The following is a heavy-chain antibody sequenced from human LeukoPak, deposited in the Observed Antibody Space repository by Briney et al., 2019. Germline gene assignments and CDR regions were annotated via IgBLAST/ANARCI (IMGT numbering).Heavy chain of an antibody. CDR2: IIPILNIA. Sequence: SVKVSCKASGGTFSNFAISWVRQAPGQGLEWMGRIIPILNIANYAQNFLGRVTITADKSTSTAYMELSSLRSEDTAVYYCASDNYDILTGYFDYWGQGTLATVSS. V-gene: IGHV1-69*04. D-gene: IGHD3-9*01. J-gene: IGHJ4*02. CDR1: GGTFSNFA. CDR3: ASDNYDILTGYFDY.